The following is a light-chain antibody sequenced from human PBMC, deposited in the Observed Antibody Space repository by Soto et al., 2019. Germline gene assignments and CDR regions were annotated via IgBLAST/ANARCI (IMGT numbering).Light chain of an antibody. V-gene: IGKV3-20*01. CDR2: GAS. CDR1: QSVSSSY. CDR3: QQYGSSPPFT. Sequence: EIVMTHSQATLSVSPCERAALSSSASQSVSSSYLAWYQQKPGQAPRLLIYGASSRATGIPDRFSGSGSGTDFTLTISRLEPEDFAVYYCQQYGSSPPFTFGPGTKVDIK. J-gene: IGKJ3*01.